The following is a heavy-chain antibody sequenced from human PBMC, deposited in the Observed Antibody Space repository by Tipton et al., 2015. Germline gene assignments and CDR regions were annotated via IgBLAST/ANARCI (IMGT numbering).Heavy chain of an antibody. CDR1: GFTFSDYD. J-gene: IGHJ4*02. D-gene: IGHD4-17*01. Sequence: SLRLSCAASGFTFSDYDMNWIRQAPGKGLEWVSYIRRSGNTIYYADSVKGRFIISRDNARNSLYLQMNSLRDEDTAVYYCASPPDETVTTWDYYFDFWGQGTLVTVSS. V-gene: IGHV3-11*04. CDR3: ASPPDETVTTWDYYFDF. CDR2: IRRSGNTI.